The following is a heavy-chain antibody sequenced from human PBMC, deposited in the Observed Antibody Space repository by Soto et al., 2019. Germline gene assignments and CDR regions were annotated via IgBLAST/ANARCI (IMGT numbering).Heavy chain of an antibody. CDR1: GFTFSDYY. CDR2: ISSSGSTI. D-gene: IGHD1-1*01. V-gene: IGHV3-11*01. Sequence: GGSLRLSCAASGFTFSDYYMSWIRQAPGKGLEWVSYISSSGSTIYYADSVKGRFTISRDNAKNSLCLQMNSLRAEDTAVYYCARAGGMSRALPYGMDVWGQGTTVTVSS. CDR3: ARAGGMSRALPYGMDV. J-gene: IGHJ6*02.